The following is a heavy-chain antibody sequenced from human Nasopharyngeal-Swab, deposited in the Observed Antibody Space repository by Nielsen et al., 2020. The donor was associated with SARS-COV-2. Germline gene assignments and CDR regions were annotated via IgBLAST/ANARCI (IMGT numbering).Heavy chain of an antibody. V-gene: IGHV3-43*01. CDR2: ISWDGGST. CDR1: GFTFDDYT. CDR3: AKHLLSSGWYYFDY. J-gene: IGHJ4*02. D-gene: IGHD6-19*01. Sequence: GESLKISCAASGFTFDDYTMHWVRQAPGKGLEWVSLISWDGGSTYYADSVKGRFTISRDNSKNSLYLQMNSLRAEDTALYYCAKHLLSSGWYYFDYWGQGTLVTVSS.